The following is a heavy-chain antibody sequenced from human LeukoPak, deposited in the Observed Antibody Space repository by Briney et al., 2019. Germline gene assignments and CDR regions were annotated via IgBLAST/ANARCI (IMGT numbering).Heavy chain of an antibody. Sequence: GESLKISCKGSGYTFNSYWIGWVRQMPGAGLEWMGIIYPSDSDTRYSPSFQGQVTISADKSISTAYLQRSSLKASDSAMYYCARRYGSALYGVFDYWGQGTLVIVSS. J-gene: IGHJ4*02. D-gene: IGHD6-19*01. CDR3: ARRYGSALYGVFDY. V-gene: IGHV5-51*01. CDR1: GYTFNSYW. CDR2: IYPSDSDT.